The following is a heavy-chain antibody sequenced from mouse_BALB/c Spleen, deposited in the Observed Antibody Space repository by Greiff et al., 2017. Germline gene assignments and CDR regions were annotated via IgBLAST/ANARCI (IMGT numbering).Heavy chain of an antibody. J-gene: IGHJ2*01. CDR2: INPSTGYT. Sequence: VKLQESGAELAKPGASVKMSCKASGYTFTSYWMHWVKQRPGQGLEWIGYINPSTGYTEYNQKFKDKATLTADKSSSTAYTQLSSLTSEDSAVYYCARWETLDYWGQGTTLTVSS. CDR3: ARWETLDY. V-gene: IGHV1-7*01. CDR1: GYTFTSYW. D-gene: IGHD4-1*01.